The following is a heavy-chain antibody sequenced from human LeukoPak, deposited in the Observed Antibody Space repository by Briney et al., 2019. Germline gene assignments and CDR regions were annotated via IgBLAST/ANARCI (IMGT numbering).Heavy chain of an antibody. V-gene: IGHV1-24*01. J-gene: IGHJ6*04. D-gene: IGHD3-3*01. CDR3: ATTRFAYYYYGMDV. Sequence: ASVKVSCKVSGYTLTELSMHWVRQAPGKGLEWMGGFDPEDGETIYAQKFQGGVTMTEDTSTDTAYMELSSLRSEDTAVYYCATTRFAYYYYGMDVWGKGTTVTVSS. CDR1: GYTLTELS. CDR2: FDPEDGET.